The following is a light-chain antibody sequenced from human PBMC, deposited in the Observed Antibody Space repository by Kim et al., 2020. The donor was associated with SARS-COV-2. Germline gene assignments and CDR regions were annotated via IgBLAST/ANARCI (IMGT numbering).Light chain of an antibody. J-gene: IGKJ1*01. CDR1: QSVSSSY. Sequence: EIVLTQSPGTLSLSPGERATLSCRASQSVSSSYLAWYQQKPGQAPRLLIYGASSRATGIPDRFSGSGSGTDFTLTISRLEPEDIAVYYCQQYDDSPWTFGQGTKVDIK. CDR3: QQYDDSPWT. CDR2: GAS. V-gene: IGKV3-20*01.